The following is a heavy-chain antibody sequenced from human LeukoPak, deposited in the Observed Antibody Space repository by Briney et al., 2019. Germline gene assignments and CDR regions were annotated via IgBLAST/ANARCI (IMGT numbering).Heavy chain of an antibody. CDR3: ARDGDGRSHYCYYYMDV. J-gene: IGHJ6*03. D-gene: IGHD7-27*01. V-gene: IGHV4-39*07. CDR2: IYYSGST. Sequence: PSETLSLTCTVSGGSISSSSYYWGWIRQPPGKGLEWIGSIYYSGSTYYNPSLKSRVTISVDTSKNQFSLKLSSVTAADTAVYYCARDGDGRSHYCYYYMDVWGKGTTVTVSS. CDR1: GGSISSSSYY.